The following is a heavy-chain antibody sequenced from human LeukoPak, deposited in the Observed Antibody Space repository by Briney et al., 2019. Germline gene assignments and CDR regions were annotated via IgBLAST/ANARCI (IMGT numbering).Heavy chain of an antibody. Sequence: PGGSLRLSCAASGFTFSSYWMSWVRQAPGKGLEWVANIKQDGSEKYYVDSVKGRFTVSRDNSKNTLYLQINSLRDEDTAVYYCAKDDAWLQHNDWGQGTLVTVSS. J-gene: IGHJ4*02. CDR1: GFTFSSYW. CDR3: AKDDAWLQHND. CDR2: IKQDGSEK. V-gene: IGHV3-7*03. D-gene: IGHD5-24*01.